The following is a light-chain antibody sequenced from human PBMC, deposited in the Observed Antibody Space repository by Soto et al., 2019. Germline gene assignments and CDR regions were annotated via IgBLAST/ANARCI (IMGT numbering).Light chain of an antibody. CDR3: QQYNSYPRT. CDR1: QTISSW. V-gene: IGKV1-5*03. CDR2: KAS. J-gene: IGKJ1*01. Sequence: DIRMTQFPSTLSVSVGDRVTSTCRASQTISSWLAWYQQKPGKAPKLLIYKASTLKSGVPSRLRGSGYGTELTITISSMQADDFETYYCQQYNSYPRTFGHGTKVDIK.